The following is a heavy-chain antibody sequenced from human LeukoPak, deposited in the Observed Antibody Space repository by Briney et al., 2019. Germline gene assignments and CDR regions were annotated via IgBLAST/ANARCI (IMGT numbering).Heavy chain of an antibody. CDR1: GYTFSSYW. Sequence: PGGSLRLSCAASGYTFSSYWMSWVRQAPGKGLEWVANIKQDGSEKYYVDSVKGRFTVSRDNAKNSLYLQMNSLRAEDTALYYCAKVTFEGVDPWGQGTLVTVSS. CDR2: IKQDGSEK. J-gene: IGHJ5*02. D-gene: IGHD2/OR15-2a*01. V-gene: IGHV3-7*03. CDR3: AKVTFEGVDP.